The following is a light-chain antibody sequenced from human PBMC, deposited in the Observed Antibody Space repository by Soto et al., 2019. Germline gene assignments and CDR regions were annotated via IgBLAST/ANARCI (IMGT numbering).Light chain of an antibody. CDR3: QQYNSYSPT. CDR2: GAS. V-gene: IGKV3-20*01. CDR1: QSVSSSY. J-gene: IGKJ1*01. Sequence: IVLTQSPAILALSPGDRATLSCRASQSVSSSYLAWYQHKPGQAPRLLIHGASSRVTGIPDRFSGSGSETEFTLTISGLQPGDSATYYCQQYNSYSPTFGQGTKVDIK.